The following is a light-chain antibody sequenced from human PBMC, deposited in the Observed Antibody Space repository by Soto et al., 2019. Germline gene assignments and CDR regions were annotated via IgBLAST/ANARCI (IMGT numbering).Light chain of an antibody. CDR3: QQFST. Sequence: EFVLAQSPGTLSLSPGERATLSCRASQSVASNYLAWYQQRPGQAPRLLIYGASYRATGIPDRFSGSGSGTDFTLTISRLEPEDFAVYYCQQFSTFGQGTKLEIK. CDR1: QSVASNY. V-gene: IGKV3-20*01. J-gene: IGKJ2*02. CDR2: GAS.